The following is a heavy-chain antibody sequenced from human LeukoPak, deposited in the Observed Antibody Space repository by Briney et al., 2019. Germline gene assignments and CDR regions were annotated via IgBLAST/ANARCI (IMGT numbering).Heavy chain of an antibody. CDR1: GGSFSGYY. D-gene: IGHD4-17*01. CDR2: ITHSGST. Sequence: SETLSLTCAVYGGSFSGYYWSWIRQPPGKGLEWIGEITHSGSTNYNPSLKSRVTMSVDTSKNQFSLKLSSVTAADTAVYYCARADYYGDFQAAFDYWGQGTLVTVSS. CDR3: ARADYYGDFQAAFDY. J-gene: IGHJ4*02. V-gene: IGHV4-34*01.